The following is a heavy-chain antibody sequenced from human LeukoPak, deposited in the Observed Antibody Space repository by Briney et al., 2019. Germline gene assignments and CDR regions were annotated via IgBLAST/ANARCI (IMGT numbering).Heavy chain of an antibody. D-gene: IGHD6-19*01. CDR2: IYYSGST. CDR3: ATWGIAVAGTFDY. V-gene: IGHV4-59*08. Sequence: PSETLSLTCTVSGGSISSSYWSWIRQPPGKGLEWIGYIYYSGSTHYNPSFKSRVAISVDTSKNQFSLKLSSVTAADTAVYYCATWGIAVAGTFDYWGQGTLVTVST. CDR1: GGSISSSY. J-gene: IGHJ4*02.